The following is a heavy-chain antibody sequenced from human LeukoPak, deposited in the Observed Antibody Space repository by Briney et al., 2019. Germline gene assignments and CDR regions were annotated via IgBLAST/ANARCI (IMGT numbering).Heavy chain of an antibody. J-gene: IGHJ4*02. Sequence: PSETLSLTCTVSGGSISRYYCSWIRQPPGKGLECIGYIYDSGSTNYNPSLKSRVAISVDKSKNQFSLKLSYVTAADTAVYYCARLSHYFDSSGYYYVRFFDYWGQGTLVTVSS. CDR1: GGSISRYY. D-gene: IGHD3-22*01. V-gene: IGHV4-59*08. CDR3: ARLSHYFDSSGYYYVRFFDY. CDR2: IYDSGST.